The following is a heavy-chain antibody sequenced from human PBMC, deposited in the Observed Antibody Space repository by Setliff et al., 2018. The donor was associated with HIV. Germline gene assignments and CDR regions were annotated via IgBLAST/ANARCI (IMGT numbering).Heavy chain of an antibody. J-gene: IGHJ6*02. CDR1: GDAISNGLY. V-gene: IGHV4-38-2*02. D-gene: IGHD5-12*01. CDR3: ARDRRDGLYYHGMDV. Sequence: KTSETLSLTCIVSGDAISNGLYWGWIRQPPGKGLEWIGTIYNAGRISYNPSLRSRVTFSVDTSKNQFSLNLRSVTAADTAVYYCARDRRDGLYYHGMDVWGQGTTVTVSS. CDR2: IYNAGRI.